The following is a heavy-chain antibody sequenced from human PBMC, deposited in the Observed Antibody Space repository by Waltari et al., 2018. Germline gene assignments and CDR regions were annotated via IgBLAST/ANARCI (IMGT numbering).Heavy chain of an antibody. CDR2: ISGSCGRT. J-gene: IGHJ5*02. CDR3: AKDLVEGGNWFDP. V-gene: IGHV3-23*01. Sequence: EVQLLESGGGLVQPGGSLRLSCAASGFTFSSYAMSWVRRARGKGLEWVAAISGSCGRTYCADSGKGRFTISRDNSKNTLYLQMNSLRAEDTAVYYCAKDLVEGGNWFDPWGQGTLVTVSS. CDR1: GFTFSSYA. D-gene: IGHD2-2*01.